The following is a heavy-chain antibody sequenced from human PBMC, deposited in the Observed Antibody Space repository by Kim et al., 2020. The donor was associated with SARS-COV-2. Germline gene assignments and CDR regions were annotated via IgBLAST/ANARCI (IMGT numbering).Heavy chain of an antibody. D-gene: IGHD6-19*01. J-gene: IGHJ4*02. CDR1: GFTFSSYA. V-gene: IGHV3-23*01. CDR2: ISGSGGST. CDR3: AKGPREGWDLVEY. Sequence: GGSLRLSCAASGFTFSSYAMSWVRQAPGKGLEWISLISGSGGSTFYADSVKGRFTISRDNSKNTLHLQMNSLRAEDTAIFYCAKGPREGWDLVEYWGQGTLVTVSS.